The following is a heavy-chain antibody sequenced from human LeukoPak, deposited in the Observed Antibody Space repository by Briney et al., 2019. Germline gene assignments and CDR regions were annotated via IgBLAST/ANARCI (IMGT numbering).Heavy chain of an antibody. CDR3: ARSPHDFWSGYPKDYYYYMDV. CDR1: GFTFSSYA. J-gene: IGHJ6*03. CDR2: ISGSGGST. V-gene: IGHV3-23*01. D-gene: IGHD3-3*01. Sequence: GGSLRLSCAASGFTFSSYAMSWVRQAPGKGLEWVSAISGSGGSTYYADSVKGRFTISRDNSKNTLYLQMNSLRAEDTAVYYCARSPHDFWSGYPKDYYYYMDVWGKGTTVTASS.